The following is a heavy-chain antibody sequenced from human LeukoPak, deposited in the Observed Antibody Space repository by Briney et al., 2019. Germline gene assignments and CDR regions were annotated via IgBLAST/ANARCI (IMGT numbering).Heavy chain of an antibody. CDR3: ASGAAAGLDY. V-gene: IGHV3-21*01. J-gene: IGHJ4*02. Sequence: GGSLRLSCAASGFTFSSYEMNWVRQAPGKGLEWVSSISSSSSYIYYADSVKGRFTISRDNAKNSLYLQMNSLRAEDTAVYYCASGAAAGLDYWGQGTLVTVSS. CDR1: GFTFSSYE. D-gene: IGHD6-13*01. CDR2: ISSSSSYI.